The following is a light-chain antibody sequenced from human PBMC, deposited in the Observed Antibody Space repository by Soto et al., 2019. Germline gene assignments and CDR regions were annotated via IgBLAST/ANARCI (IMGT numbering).Light chain of an antibody. J-gene: IGLJ2*01. CDR3: QSYDIHLSASLV. Sequence: QSVLTQPPSVSVAPGQRVTISCTGSSSNFGAGYDVHWYQQLPGTAPKLLIYANNNRPSGIPDRFSGSKSGTSASLAITGLQAEDEADYYCQSYDIHLSASLVFGGGTKVTVL. CDR1: SSNFGAGYD. V-gene: IGLV1-40*01. CDR2: ANN.